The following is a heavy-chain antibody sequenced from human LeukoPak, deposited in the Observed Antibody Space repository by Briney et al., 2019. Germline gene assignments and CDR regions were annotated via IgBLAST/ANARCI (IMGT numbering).Heavy chain of an antibody. Sequence: PGESLKISCKGSGYSFTNYWINWVRQMPGKGLEWMGRIDPTDSYTNYSPSFQGHVTISADKSISTTYLQWSSLKASDAALYSCARERSGGAYESDFWGQGTLVTFSS. D-gene: IGHD5-12*01. V-gene: IGHV5-10-1*01. CDR1: GYSFTNYW. CDR3: ARERSGGAYESDF. J-gene: IGHJ4*02. CDR2: IDPTDSYT.